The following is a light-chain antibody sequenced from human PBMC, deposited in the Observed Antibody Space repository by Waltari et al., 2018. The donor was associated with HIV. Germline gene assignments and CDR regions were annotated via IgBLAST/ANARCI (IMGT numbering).Light chain of an antibody. CDR1: NFNIGSNY. CDR3: AAWDDSLSGFYV. V-gene: IGLV1-47*01. J-gene: IGLJ1*01. CDR2: RND. Sequence: QSVLTQPPSASGTPGQRVTISCSGSNFNIGSNYVYWYQHVPGAAPKLLIYRNDQRPSGVPDLFSGSKSGTSASLAISGLRSEDEADYYCAAWDDSLSGFYVLGTGTKVTVL.